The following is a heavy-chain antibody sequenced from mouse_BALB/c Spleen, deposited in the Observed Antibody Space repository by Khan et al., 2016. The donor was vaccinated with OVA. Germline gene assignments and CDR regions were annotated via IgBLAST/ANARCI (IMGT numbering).Heavy chain of an antibody. Sequence: EVELVESGGGLVQPGGSRKLSCAASGFTFSGFGMHWVRQAPEKGLEWVAFISSGSNTIYYADTVKGRFTISRANPKKTLFLQMTSLRSEDTAMYFCARTGYYYFDYWGQGTTLTVSS. CDR1: GFTFSGFG. D-gene: IGHD2-3*01. V-gene: IGHV5-17*02. CDR3: ARTGYYYFDY. J-gene: IGHJ2*01. CDR2: ISSGSNTI.